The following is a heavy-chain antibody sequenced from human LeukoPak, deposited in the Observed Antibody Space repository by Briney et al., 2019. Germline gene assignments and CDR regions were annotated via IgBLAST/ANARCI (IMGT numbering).Heavy chain of an antibody. Sequence: PGGSLRLSCAASGFTFSSYWMSWVRQAPGKGLEWVANIKQDGSEKYYVDSVKGRFTISRDNAKNSLYLQMNSLRAEDTAVYYCARVAATAVATMDPSVGYYYYMDVWGKGTTVTVSS. CDR1: GFTFSSYW. D-gene: IGHD5-12*01. J-gene: IGHJ6*03. V-gene: IGHV3-7*01. CDR3: ARVAATAVATMDPSVGYYYYMDV. CDR2: IKQDGSEK.